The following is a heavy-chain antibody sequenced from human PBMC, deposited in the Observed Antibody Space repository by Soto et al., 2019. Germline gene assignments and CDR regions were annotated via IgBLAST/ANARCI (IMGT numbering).Heavy chain of an antibody. CDR2: LSRSGTT. Sequence: GGSLRLSCAASGFTFSTYTMSWVRQAPGKGLEWVSTLSRSGTTYYADSGKGRFTISRDNSKNTLYLQMSSLGAEDTAIYYCTREIWGGPLDYWGQGTLVTVSS. V-gene: IGHV3-23*01. CDR3: TREIWGGPLDY. CDR1: GFTFSTYT. D-gene: IGHD3-16*01. J-gene: IGHJ4*02.